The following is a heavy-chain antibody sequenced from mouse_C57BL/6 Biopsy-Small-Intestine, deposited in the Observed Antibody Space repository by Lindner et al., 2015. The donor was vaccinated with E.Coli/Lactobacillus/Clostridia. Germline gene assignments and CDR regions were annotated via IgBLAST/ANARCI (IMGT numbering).Heavy chain of an antibody. CDR2: INPNYGTT. Sequence: QLQESGPELVKPGASVKISCKASGYSFTDYNMNWVKQSNGKSLEWIGQINPNYGTTSYNQKFKGKATLTADQSSSTAYMQLNSLTSEDSAVYYCARWTVVRGDHFDYWGQGTTLTVSS. D-gene: IGHD1-1*01. CDR3: ARWTVVRGDHFDY. V-gene: IGHV1-39*01. CDR1: GYSFTDYN. J-gene: IGHJ2*01.